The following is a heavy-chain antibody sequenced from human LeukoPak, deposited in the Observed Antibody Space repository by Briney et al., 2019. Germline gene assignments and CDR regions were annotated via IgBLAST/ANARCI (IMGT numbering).Heavy chain of an antibody. V-gene: IGHV4-59*01. CDR1: GGSISSYY. CDR2: IYYSGST. Sequence: PSETLSLTCTVSGGSISSYYWSWIRQPPGEGLEWIGYIYYSGSTNYNPSHKSRVTISVDTSKNQFSLKLSSVTAADTAVYYCARVARGYSFDYWGQGTLVTVSS. J-gene: IGHJ4*02. CDR3: ARVARGYSFDY. D-gene: IGHD4-23*01.